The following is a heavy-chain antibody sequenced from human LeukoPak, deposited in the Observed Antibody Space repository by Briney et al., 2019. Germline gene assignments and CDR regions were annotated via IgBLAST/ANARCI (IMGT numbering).Heavy chain of an antibody. D-gene: IGHD3-16*01. Sequence: SETLSLTCTVSGSISSYYWSWIRQPPGKGLEWIGYIYYSGSTNYNPSLKSRVTISVDTSKNQFSLKLSSVTAADTAVYYCARDEGPWLSWFDPWGQGTLVTVSS. J-gene: IGHJ5*02. V-gene: IGHV4-59*12. CDR3: ARDEGPWLSWFDP. CDR1: GSISSYY. CDR2: IYYSGST.